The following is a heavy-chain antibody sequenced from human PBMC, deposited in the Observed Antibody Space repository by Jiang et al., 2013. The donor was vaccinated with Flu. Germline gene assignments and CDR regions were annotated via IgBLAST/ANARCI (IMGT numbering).Heavy chain of an antibody. CDR3: AQGYSHGPKFPPQGYGMDV. D-gene: IGHD5-18*01. CDR2: IDWDNDK. V-gene: IGHV2-70*16. Sequence: KPTQTLTLTCTFSGFSLTTRGMCVNWIRQPPGKALEWLARIDWDNDKFYSTSLKTRLTISKDTSKNQVVLTMTNMDPVDTATYYCAQGYSHGPKFPPQGYGMDVWGKGTTVTVSS. J-gene: IGHJ6*04. CDR1: GFSLTTRGMC.